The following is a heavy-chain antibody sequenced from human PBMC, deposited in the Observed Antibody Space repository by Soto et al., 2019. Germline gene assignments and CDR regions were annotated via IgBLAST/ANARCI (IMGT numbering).Heavy chain of an antibody. Sequence: GGSLRLSCAASGFTFSSYAMSWVRQAPGKGLECVSAISGSGGSTYYADSVKGRFTISRDNSKNTLYLQMNSLRAEDTAVYYCAKSKGVRITGTTSPIFDYWGQGTLVTVSS. V-gene: IGHV3-23*01. J-gene: IGHJ4*02. CDR2: ISGSGGST. CDR1: GFTFSSYA. CDR3: AKSKGVRITGTTSPIFDY. D-gene: IGHD1-7*01.